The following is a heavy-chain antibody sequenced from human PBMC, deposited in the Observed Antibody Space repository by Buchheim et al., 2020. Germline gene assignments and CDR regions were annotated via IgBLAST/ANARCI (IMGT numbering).Heavy chain of an antibody. J-gene: IGHJ3*02. CDR3: ARGKSGIAVFDI. Sequence: EMQLVESGGGLVQPGGSLRLSCTASGFTFSSYSMNWVRQAPGKGPEWISYITSTSSTIYYADSVKGRVTISRDNAKNSLYLQMNSLRDEDTAVYYCARGKSGIAVFDIWGQGT. D-gene: IGHD6-19*01. CDR2: ITSTSSTI. V-gene: IGHV3-48*02. CDR1: GFTFSSYS.